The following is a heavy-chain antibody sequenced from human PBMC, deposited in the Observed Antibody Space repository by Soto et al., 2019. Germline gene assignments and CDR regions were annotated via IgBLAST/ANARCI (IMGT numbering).Heavy chain of an antibody. CDR2: IYPGDSDT. CDR1: GCSFTSYW. V-gene: IGHV5-51*01. CDR3: ARRSRDYYYYYGMDV. J-gene: IGHJ6*02. Sequence: GESLKISCKGSGCSFTSYWIGWVRQMPGKGLEWMGIIYPGDSDTRYSPSFQGQVTISADKSISTAYLQWSSLKASDTAMYYCARRSRDYYYYYGMDVWGQGTTVTVSS. D-gene: IGHD1-26*01.